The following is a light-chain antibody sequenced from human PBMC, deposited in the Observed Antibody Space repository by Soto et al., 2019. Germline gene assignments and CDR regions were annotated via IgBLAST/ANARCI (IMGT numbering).Light chain of an antibody. Sequence: EIVLTQSPATLSLSPGDRATLSCRASQRVSSYLAWHHRKPGQAPRVPIYGASTRAAGISDRFRGSGSGTEFTLTISSLQSEDSAVYYCQQYNNWPVFGQGTKVDIK. CDR1: QRVSSY. V-gene: IGKV3-15*01. CDR3: QQYNNWPV. J-gene: IGKJ1*01. CDR2: GAS.